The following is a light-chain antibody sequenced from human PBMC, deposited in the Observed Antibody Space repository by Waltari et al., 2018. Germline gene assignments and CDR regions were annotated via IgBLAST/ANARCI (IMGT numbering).Light chain of an antibody. CDR3: SSYTSSSTLVV. CDR1: SSDVGGYNY. Sequence: GTSSDVGGYNYVSWYQQHPGKAPKLMIYDVSNRPSGVSNRFSGSKSGNTASLTISGLQAEDEADYYCSSYTSSSTLVVFGGGTKLTVL. CDR2: DVS. V-gene: IGLV2-14*03. J-gene: IGLJ2*01.